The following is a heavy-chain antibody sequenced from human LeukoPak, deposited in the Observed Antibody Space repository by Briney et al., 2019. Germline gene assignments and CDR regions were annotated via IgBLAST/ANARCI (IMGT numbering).Heavy chain of an antibody. CDR3: ARAGPTRTWVAFDI. Sequence: ASVKVSCKASGYTFTGYYMHWVRQAPGQGLEWMGWINPNSGGTNYAQRFQGRVTMTRDTSISTAYMDLSSLRSDDTAVYYCARAGPTRTWVAFDIWGQGTMVTVSS. CDR2: INPNSGGT. V-gene: IGHV1-2*02. D-gene: IGHD1-1*01. CDR1: GYTFTGYY. J-gene: IGHJ3*02.